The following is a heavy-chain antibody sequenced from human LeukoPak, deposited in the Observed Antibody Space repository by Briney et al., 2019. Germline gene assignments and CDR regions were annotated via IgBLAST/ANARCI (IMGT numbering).Heavy chain of an antibody. D-gene: IGHD3-9*01. Sequence: CKAXXXXXSSYAISWVRQAPGQXLEWMGGXXPIFGTANYAQKFQGRVTITADESTSTAYMELSSLRSEDTAVYYCAREYYDILTGYYNDYWGQGTLVTVSS. CDR2: XXPIFGTA. J-gene: IGHJ4*02. CDR1: XXXXSSYA. V-gene: IGHV1-69*01. CDR3: AREYYDILTGYYNDY.